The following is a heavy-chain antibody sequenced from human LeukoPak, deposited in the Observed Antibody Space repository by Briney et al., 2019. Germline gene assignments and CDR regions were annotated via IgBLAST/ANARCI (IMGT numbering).Heavy chain of an antibody. Sequence: PGGSLRLSCAASGFTFSSYAMSWVRQAPGKGLEWVAAISGSGGRAYYADSVKGRFTISRDNSKNTLYLEMNSLRAEDTAIYYCAKDLEGNYCDYFDYWGQGTLVTVSS. CDR2: ISGSGGRA. V-gene: IGHV3-23*01. D-gene: IGHD3-10*01. J-gene: IGHJ4*02. CDR3: AKDLEGNYCDYFDY. CDR1: GFTFSSYA.